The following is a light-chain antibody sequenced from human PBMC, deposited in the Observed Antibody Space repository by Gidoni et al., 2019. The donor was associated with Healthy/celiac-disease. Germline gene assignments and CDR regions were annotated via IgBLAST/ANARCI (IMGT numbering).Light chain of an antibody. CDR3: QVWDSSSDHWV. CDR2: DDS. Sequence: SYVLTQPPSVSVATGKTARITCGGNNIGSKSVHWYQQKPGQAPVLVIYDDSDRPSGIPERFSGANSGNTATLTISRVEAGDEADYYCQVWDSSSDHWVFGGGTKLTVL. V-gene: IGLV3-21*04. J-gene: IGLJ3*02. CDR1: NIGSKS.